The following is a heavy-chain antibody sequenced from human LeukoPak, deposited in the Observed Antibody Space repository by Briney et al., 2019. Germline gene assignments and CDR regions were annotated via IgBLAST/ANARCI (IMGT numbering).Heavy chain of an antibody. J-gene: IGHJ5*02. V-gene: IGHV3-48*01. CDR3: AREVAPYYDFWCGYSSWFDP. CDR2: ISSSSSTI. D-gene: IGHD3-3*01. Sequence: GGSLRLSCAASGFTFSSYSMNWVRQAPGKGLEWVSYISSSSSTIYYADSVKGRFTISRDNAKNSLYLQMNSLRAEDTAVYYCAREVAPYYDFWCGYSSWFDPWGQGTLVTVSS. CDR1: GFTFSSYS.